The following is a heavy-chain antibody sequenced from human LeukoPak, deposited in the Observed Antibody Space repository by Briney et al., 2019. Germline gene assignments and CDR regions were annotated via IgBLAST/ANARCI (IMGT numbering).Heavy chain of an antibody. D-gene: IGHD6-13*01. V-gene: IGHV4-38-2*01. CDR3: ARSPPGIAAAGTLGSFDP. CDR1: GYSISSGYF. Sequence: SETLSLTCAVSGYSISSGYFWGWIRQPPGKGLEWIGSIYHSGSTYYNPSLKSRVTISVDTSKNQFSLKLSSVTAADTAVYYCARSPPGIAAAGTLGSFDPWGQGTLVTVSS. J-gene: IGHJ5*02. CDR2: IYHSGST.